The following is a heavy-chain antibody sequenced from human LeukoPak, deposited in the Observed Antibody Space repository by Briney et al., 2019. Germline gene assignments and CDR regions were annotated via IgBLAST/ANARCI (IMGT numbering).Heavy chain of an antibody. V-gene: IGHV4-61*02. CDR2: IYSSGST. J-gene: IGHJ4*02. CDR3: ARGRVEMATIDFDY. Sequence: PSETLSLTCTVSGGSITSVSYSWSWIRQPAGKGLEWIGRIYSSGSTNYNPSLKSRVTISVDTSKNQFSLKLSSVTAADTAMYYCARGRVEMATIDFDYWGQGTLVTVSS. D-gene: IGHD5-24*01. CDR1: GGSITSVSYS.